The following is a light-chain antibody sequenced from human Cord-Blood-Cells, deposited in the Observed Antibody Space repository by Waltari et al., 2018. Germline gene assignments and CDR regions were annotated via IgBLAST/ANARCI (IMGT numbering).Light chain of an antibody. CDR1: SPNIGAGYD. J-gene: IGLJ1*01. CDR2: GDS. V-gene: IGLV1-40*01. Sequence: QSVLTQPPSVSGAPGQRVTISCTGSSPNIGAGYDVHWYQQLPGTAPKLLIYGDSNRPSGVPDRFSGSKSGTSASLAITGLQAEDEADYDCQSYDSSLSAVFGTGTKVTVL. CDR3: QSYDSSLSAV.